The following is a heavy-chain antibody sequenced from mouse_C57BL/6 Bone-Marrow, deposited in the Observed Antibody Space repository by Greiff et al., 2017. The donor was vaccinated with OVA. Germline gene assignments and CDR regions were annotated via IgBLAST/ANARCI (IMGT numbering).Heavy chain of an antibody. D-gene: IGHD2-5*01. CDR3: VRDSNYGHWYFEV. CDR1: GFTFNTYA. Sequence: EVKVVESGGGLVQPKGSLKLSCAASGFTFNTYAMHWVRQAPGKGLEWVARIRRKRSNYATYYADSVKDRFTISRDDSQSMLYLQMNNLKTEDTAMYYCVRDSNYGHWYFEVWGTGTTVTVSS. J-gene: IGHJ1*03. CDR2: IRRKRSNYAT. V-gene: IGHV10-3*01.